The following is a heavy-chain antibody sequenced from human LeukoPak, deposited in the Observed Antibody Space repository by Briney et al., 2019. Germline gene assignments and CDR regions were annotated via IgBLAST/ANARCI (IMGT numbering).Heavy chain of an antibody. CDR3: ATSFGRGTFDI. J-gene: IGHJ3*02. CDR2: IYSGGST. Sequence: GGSLRLSCAASGFSLSRNYMSWVRQAPGKGLEWVSGIYSGGSTDYADSVKGRFTISRDNSKNTLYLQMNSLRAEDSAVYYCATSFGRGTFDIWGQGTMVTVSS. CDR1: GFSLSRNY. V-gene: IGHV3-66*01. D-gene: IGHD3-16*01.